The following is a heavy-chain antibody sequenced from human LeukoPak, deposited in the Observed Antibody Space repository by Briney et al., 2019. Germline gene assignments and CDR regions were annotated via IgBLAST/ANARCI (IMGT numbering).Heavy chain of an antibody. D-gene: IGHD3-22*01. CDR2: INPKSGGT. Sequence: ASVKVSFKASGYTFTGYYMHWVRQAPGQGLEWMGWINPKSGGTKYAQKFQGRVTMTRDTSISTAYMELSRLRSDDTAVYYCARAAEGYYYESSGYPPDYWGQGTLVTVSS. CDR1: GYTFTGYY. V-gene: IGHV1-2*02. CDR3: ARAAEGYYYESSGYPPDY. J-gene: IGHJ4*02.